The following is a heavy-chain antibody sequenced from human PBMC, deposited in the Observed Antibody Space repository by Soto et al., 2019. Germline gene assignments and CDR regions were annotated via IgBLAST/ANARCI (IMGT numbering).Heavy chain of an antibody. V-gene: IGHV5-51*01. D-gene: IGHD3-10*01. Sequence: PVESLKISCKGSGYKFTNYWIGWVRQMPGKGLEWLGLIYPGDSDTRYSSSFQGQVTISADKSISTAYLQWSSLKASDTAIYYCALVVRGVTTQAHYFDYWGQGTLVTVS. CDR2: IYPGDSDT. CDR1: GYKFTNYW. J-gene: IGHJ4*02. CDR3: ALVVRGVTTQAHYFDY.